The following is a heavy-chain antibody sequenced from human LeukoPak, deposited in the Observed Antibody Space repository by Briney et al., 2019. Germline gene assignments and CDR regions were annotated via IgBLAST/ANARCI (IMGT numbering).Heavy chain of an antibody. Sequence: HWASVKVSCKASGYTFTSYGISWVRQAPGQGLEWMGWISAYNGNTNYAQKLQGRVTMTTDTSTSTAYMELRSLRSDDTAVYYCARDWPGISLHFDLWGRGTLITVSS. V-gene: IGHV1-18*01. J-gene: IGHJ2*01. CDR1: GYTFTSYG. D-gene: IGHD2-15*01. CDR3: ARDWPGISLHFDL. CDR2: ISAYNGNT.